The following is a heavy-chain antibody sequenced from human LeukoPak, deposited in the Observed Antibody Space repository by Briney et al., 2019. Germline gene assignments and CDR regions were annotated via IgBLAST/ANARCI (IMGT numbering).Heavy chain of an antibody. D-gene: IGHD2-2*02. V-gene: IGHV5-51*01. CDR2: IYPGDSDT. Sequence: GESLKISCKGSGHSFTSYWIGWVRQMPGEGLEWMGIIYPGDSDTRYSPSFQGQVTISADKSISTAFLQWSSLKASDTGMYYCARLGRYCSSTSCYTPPYYYYGMDVWGQGTTVTVSS. CDR3: ARLGRYCSSTSCYTPPYYYYGMDV. J-gene: IGHJ6*02. CDR1: GHSFTSYW.